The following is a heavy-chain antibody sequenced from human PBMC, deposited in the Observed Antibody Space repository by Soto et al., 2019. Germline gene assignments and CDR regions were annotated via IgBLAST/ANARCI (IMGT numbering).Heavy chain of an antibody. CDR3: TRGRSGGLENYYMDV. CDR1: GYTFISYD. V-gene: IGHV1-8*01. J-gene: IGHJ6*03. CDR2: MNPNSGNA. D-gene: IGHD2-15*01. Sequence: ASVKVSCKASGYTFISYDINWVRQATGQGLEWMGWMNPNSGNAAYAQKFQGRVTMTRDTSISTAYMEVSSLRSEDTAVYYCTRGRSGGLENYYMDVWGKGTTVTVSS.